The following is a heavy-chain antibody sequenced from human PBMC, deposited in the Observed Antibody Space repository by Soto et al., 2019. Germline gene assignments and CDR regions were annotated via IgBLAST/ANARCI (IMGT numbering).Heavy chain of an antibody. CDR2: IYWNDDK. V-gene: IGHV2-5*01. J-gene: IGHJ4*02. Sequence: SGPTLVNPTQTLTLTCTFSGFSLSTSGVGVGWIRQPPGKALEWLALIYWNDDKRYSPSLKSRLTITKDTSKNQVVLTMTNMDPVDTATYHCAHRLFHCSGGSCYSPHFDYWGQGTLVTVSS. CDR3: AHRLFHCSGGSCYSPHFDY. CDR1: GFSLSTSGVG. D-gene: IGHD2-15*01.